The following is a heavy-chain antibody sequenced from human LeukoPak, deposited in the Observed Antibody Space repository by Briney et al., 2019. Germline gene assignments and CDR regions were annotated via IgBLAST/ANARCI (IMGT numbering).Heavy chain of an antibody. CDR2: IRYDGSNK. V-gene: IGHV3-30*02. D-gene: IGHD6-13*01. J-gene: IGHJ4*02. CDR1: GFTFSSYG. CDR3: AKDTTAAYGFDY. Sequence: GGSLRLSCAASGFTFSSYGMYWVRQAPGKGLGWVAFIRYDGSNKYYADSVKGRFTISRDNSKNTQYLQMNSLRTEDTAVYYCAKDTTAAYGFDYWGQGTLVTVSS.